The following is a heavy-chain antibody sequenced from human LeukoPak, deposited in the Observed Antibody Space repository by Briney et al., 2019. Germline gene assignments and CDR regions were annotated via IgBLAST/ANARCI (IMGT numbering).Heavy chain of an antibody. D-gene: IGHD1-14*01. CDR1: AFPFSTYV. CDR3: AKGGLTTPLHY. J-gene: IGHJ4*02. Sequence: GGSLRLSCAASAFPFSTYVMSWVHQAPGGGLEWISSISGDGARTYYTNSVKGRLTISRDNPKNTLFPQVNSLRVEDTAVYYCAKGGLTTPLHYWGQGTLVTVSS. V-gene: IGHV3-23*01. CDR2: ISGDGART.